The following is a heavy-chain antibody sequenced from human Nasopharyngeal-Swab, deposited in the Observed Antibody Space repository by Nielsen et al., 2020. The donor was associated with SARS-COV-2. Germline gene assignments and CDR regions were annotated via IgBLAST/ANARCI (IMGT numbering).Heavy chain of an antibody. V-gene: IGHV4-39*01. Sequence: SETLSLTCTVSGDSIAYSTFYWGWIRQPPGKGLEWIGNIYYNGNTYQNPSLKSRLTIFVDKSKNQFSLQLSSVTAADTAVYYCVRPSSWYYFDYWAQGTQVTVSS. CDR2: IYYNGNT. CDR1: GDSIAYSTFY. CDR3: VRPSSWYYFDY. J-gene: IGHJ4*02. D-gene: IGHD6-13*01.